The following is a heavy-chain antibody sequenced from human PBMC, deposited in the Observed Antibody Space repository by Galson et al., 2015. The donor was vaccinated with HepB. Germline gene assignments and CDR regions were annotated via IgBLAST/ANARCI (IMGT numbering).Heavy chain of an antibody. D-gene: IGHD2-2*01. Sequence: SCKASGGTFSSYAISWARQAPGQGLEWMGGIIPILGIANYAQKFQGRVTITADKSTSTAYMELSSLRSEDTAVYYCARGDPYCSSTSCYDKEGYYYYYMDVWGKGTTVTVSS. V-gene: IGHV1-69*10. J-gene: IGHJ6*03. CDR2: IIPILGIA. CDR1: GGTFSSYA. CDR3: ARGDPYCSSTSCYDKEGYYYYYMDV.